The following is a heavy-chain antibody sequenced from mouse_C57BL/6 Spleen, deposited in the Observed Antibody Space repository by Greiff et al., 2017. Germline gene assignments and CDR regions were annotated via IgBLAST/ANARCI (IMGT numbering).Heavy chain of an antibody. Sequence: QVQLQQPGAELVKPGASVKLSCKASGYTFTSYWMHWVKQRPGQGLEWIGMIHPNSGSTNYNEKFKSKATLTVDKSSSTAYMQLSSLTSEDSAVYYCARSYYNGSSYDYWGQGTTLTVSS. D-gene: IGHD1-1*01. CDR1: GYTFTSYW. V-gene: IGHV1-64*01. CDR2: IHPNSGST. J-gene: IGHJ2*01. CDR3: ARSYYNGSSYDY.